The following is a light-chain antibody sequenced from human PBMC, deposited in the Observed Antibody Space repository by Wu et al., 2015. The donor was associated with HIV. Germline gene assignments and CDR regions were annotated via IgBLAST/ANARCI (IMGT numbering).Light chain of an antibody. Sequence: IQLTQSPSSLSASVGDRVTITCRASQDIRGYLAWYQQKPGKAPKLLIYGASTLLSGVPSRFSGSGSGTDFTLTISSLQPEDFATYYCQQSYSTPGTFGQGTKVEIK. V-gene: IGKV1-39*01. CDR1: QDIRGY. J-gene: IGKJ1*01. CDR2: GAS. CDR3: QQSYSTPGT.